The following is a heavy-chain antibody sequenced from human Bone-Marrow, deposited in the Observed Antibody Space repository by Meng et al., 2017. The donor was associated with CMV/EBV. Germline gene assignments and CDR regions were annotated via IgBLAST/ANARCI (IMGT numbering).Heavy chain of an antibody. D-gene: IGHD2-15*01. Sequence: SETLSLTCTVSGGSISSYYWSWIRQPPGKRLEWIGYIYYTGITNTNSSPKVRVTITVDTYKNQFSLKLTPVTAADTAVYYCTRSPRSLASPFDYWGQGTLVTVSS. V-gene: IGHV4-59*01. CDR3: TRSPRSLASPFDY. J-gene: IGHJ4*01. CDR1: GGSISSYY. CDR2: IYYTGIT.